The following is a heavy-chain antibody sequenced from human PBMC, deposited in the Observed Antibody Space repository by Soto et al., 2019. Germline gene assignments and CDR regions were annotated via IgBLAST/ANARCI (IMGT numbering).Heavy chain of an antibody. CDR1: GFSLSTSGVG. V-gene: IGHV2-5*01. J-gene: IGHJ4*02. D-gene: IGHD6-19*01. CDR2: IYWNDDK. CDR3: AHSRYDSPKYSSGWIFDY. Sequence: QITLKESGPTLVKPTQTLTLTCTFSGFSLSTSGVGVGWIRQPPGKALEWLALIYWNDDKRYSPSLKSRLTITKDTSKNQVVLTMTNMDPVDTATYYCAHSRYDSPKYSSGWIFDYWGQGTLVTVSS.